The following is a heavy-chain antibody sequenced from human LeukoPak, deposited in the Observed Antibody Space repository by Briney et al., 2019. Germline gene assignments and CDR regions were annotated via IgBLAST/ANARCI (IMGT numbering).Heavy chain of an antibody. D-gene: IGHD2-21*02. CDR3: ARDVVVTSSPDAFDI. CDR1: GDSVTRGGYF. V-gene: IGHV4-31*03. J-gene: IGHJ3*02. CDR2: ISNSGTT. Sequence: PSETLSLTCTVSGDSVTRGGYFWTWIRHHPGKGLEWIGYISNSGTTSYNPSLKSRVSISVDTSNNQFSLSLSSVTAADTAVYYCARDVVVTSSPDAFDIWGQGTMVAVSS.